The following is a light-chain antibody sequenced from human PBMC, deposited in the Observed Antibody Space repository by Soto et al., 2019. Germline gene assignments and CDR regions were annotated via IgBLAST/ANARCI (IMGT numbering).Light chain of an antibody. Sequence: QSVLTQPRSVSGTPGQSVTLSCTGTSSDVGAYNYVSWYQQHPAKAPNLMIYDVSKRPSGVPDRFSGSKSGNTASLTISELQAEDDGDYYCYSYTNSAYVFGTGTKVTVL. CDR3: YSYTNSAYV. CDR2: DVS. CDR1: SSDVGAYNY. J-gene: IGLJ1*01. V-gene: IGLV2-11*01.